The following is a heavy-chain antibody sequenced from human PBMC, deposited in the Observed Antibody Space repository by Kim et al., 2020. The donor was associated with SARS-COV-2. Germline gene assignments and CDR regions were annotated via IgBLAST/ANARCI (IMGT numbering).Heavy chain of an antibody. V-gene: IGHV3-33*01. D-gene: IGHD3-9*01. CDR2: IWYDGSNK. CDR3: ARANYDILTGYYDVFDY. J-gene: IGHJ4*02. CDR1: GFTFSSYG. Sequence: GGSLRLSCAASGFTFSSYGMHWVRQAPGKGLEWVAVIWYDGSNKYYADSVKGRFTISRDNSKNTLYLQMNSLRAEDTAVYYCARANYDILTGYYDVFDYWGQGTLVTVSS.